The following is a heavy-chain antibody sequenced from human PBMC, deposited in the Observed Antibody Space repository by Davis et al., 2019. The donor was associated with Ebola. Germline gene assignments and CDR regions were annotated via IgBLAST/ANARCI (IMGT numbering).Heavy chain of an antibody. V-gene: IGHV3-48*01. CDR1: GFTFSSYA. Sequence: GESLKISCAASGFTFSSYAMNWVRQAPGRGLQWISHVGGNGAIEYAASVKGRFTISRDNARNSVFLQMNSLRAEDTAVYYCARGDYYDSSGYYYSHGIDYWGQGTLVTVSS. CDR3: ARGDYYDSSGYYYSHGIDY. J-gene: IGHJ4*02. CDR2: VGGNGAI. D-gene: IGHD3-22*01.